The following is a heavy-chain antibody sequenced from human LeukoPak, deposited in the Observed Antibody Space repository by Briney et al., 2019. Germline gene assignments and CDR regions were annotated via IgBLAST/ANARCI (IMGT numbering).Heavy chain of an antibody. J-gene: IGHJ4*02. D-gene: IGHD3-3*01. CDR2: IYNGGRT. V-gene: IGHV3-53*01. Sequence: GSLRLSCAASGFTVRSNYISWVRQAPGKGLEWVSVIYNGGRTYYAGTVKGGFTISGDNSRNPLYLQMNSLRAEDTAVYYCARERKSGRRIFDYWGQGTLVTVSS. CDR1: GFTVRSNY. CDR3: ARERKSGRRIFDY.